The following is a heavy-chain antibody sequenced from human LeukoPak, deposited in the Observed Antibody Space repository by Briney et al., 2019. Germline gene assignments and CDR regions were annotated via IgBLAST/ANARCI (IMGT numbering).Heavy chain of an antibody. CDR3: ARHEEYCGGDCCSIDY. V-gene: IGHV5-51*01. Sequence: GESLKISCKGSGYSFTSYWIGWVRQLPGKGLEWMGIIYPGDSDTRYSPSFQGQVTISADKSISTAYLQWSSLKASDTAMYYCARHEEYCGGDCCSIDYWGQGTLVTVSS. CDR2: IYPGDSDT. J-gene: IGHJ4*02. D-gene: IGHD2-21*02. CDR1: GYSFTSYW.